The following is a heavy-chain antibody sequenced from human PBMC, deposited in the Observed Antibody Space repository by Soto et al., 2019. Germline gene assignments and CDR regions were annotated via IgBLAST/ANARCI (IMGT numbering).Heavy chain of an antibody. Sequence: SETLSLTWAVYGVSFSGYYWSWIRQPPGKGLEWIGEINHSGSTNYNPSLKSRVTISVDTSKNQFSLKLSSVTAADTAVYYCARGGGAAAFLDVWGKGTTVTVSS. CDR3: ARGGGAAAFLDV. CDR1: GVSFSGYY. CDR2: INHSGST. D-gene: IGHD6-13*01. J-gene: IGHJ6*04. V-gene: IGHV4-34*01.